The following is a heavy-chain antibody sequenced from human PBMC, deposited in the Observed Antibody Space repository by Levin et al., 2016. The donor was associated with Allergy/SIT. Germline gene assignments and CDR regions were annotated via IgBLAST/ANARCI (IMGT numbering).Heavy chain of an antibody. V-gene: IGHV3-21*01. J-gene: IGHJ3*02. CDR2: ISSSSSYI. CDR3: ARDHYENGGDAFDI. Sequence: WIRQPPGKGLEWVSSISSSSSYIYYADSVKGRFTISRDNAKNSLYLQMNSLRAEDTAVYYCARDHYENGGDAFDIWGQGTMVTVSS. D-gene: IGHD3-22*01.